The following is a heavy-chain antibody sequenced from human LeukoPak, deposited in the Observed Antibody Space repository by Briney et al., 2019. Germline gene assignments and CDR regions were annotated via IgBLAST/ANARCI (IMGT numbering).Heavy chain of an antibody. CDR1: GFTFSSYG. CDR2: ISYDGSNK. J-gene: IGHJ4*02. V-gene: IGHV3-30*18. CDR3: AKGTVVVVAATPGIDY. D-gene: IGHD2-15*01. Sequence: GGSLRLSCVASGFTFSSYGMHWVRQAPGKGLEWVAVISYDGSNKYYADSVKGRFTISRDNSKNTLYLQMNSLRAEDTAVYYCAKGTVVVVAATPGIDYWGQGTLVTVSS.